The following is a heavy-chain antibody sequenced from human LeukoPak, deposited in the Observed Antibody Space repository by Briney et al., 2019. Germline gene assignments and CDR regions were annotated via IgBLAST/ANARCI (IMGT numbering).Heavy chain of an antibody. CDR1: GFTFSSYA. J-gene: IGHJ4*02. CDR3: AKSDDSSGYYYGIVY. Sequence: PGGSLRLSCAASGFTFSSYAMNWVRQAPGKGLEWVSAISGSGGSTYYADSVKGRFTISRDNSKNTLYLQMSSLRAEDTAVYNCAKSDDSSGYYYGIVYWGQGTLVTVSS. CDR2: ISGSGGST. D-gene: IGHD3-22*01. V-gene: IGHV3-23*01.